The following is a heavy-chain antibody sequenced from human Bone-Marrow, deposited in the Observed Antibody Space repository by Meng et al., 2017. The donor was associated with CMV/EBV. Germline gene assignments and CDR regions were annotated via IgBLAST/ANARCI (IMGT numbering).Heavy chain of an antibody. CDR3: TGKYCSSTSCYWGGGGDYFDY. J-gene: IGHJ4*02. D-gene: IGHD2-2*01. Sequence: GESLKISCTASGFTFGDYAMSWVRQAPGKGLEWVGFIRSKAYGGTTEYAASVKGRFTISRDDSKSIAYLQMNSLKTEDTAVYYCTGKYCSSTSCYWGGGGDYFDYWGQGTLVTFSS. CDR2: IRSKAYGGTT. V-gene: IGHV3-49*04. CDR1: GFTFGDYA.